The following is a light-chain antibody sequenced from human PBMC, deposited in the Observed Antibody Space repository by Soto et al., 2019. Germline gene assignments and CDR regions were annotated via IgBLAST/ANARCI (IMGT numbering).Light chain of an antibody. CDR2: GAS. V-gene: IGKV3-15*01. CDR1: QSVSTN. Sequence: EIVMTQSPATLSVSPGERATLSCRASQSVSTNLAWYQQKPGQAPRLLIYGASTRATGIPARFSGSGSGTEFTITISSLQSEDFAVYYCQHYNNWPPWTFGQETKVEIK. J-gene: IGKJ1*01. CDR3: QHYNNWPPWT.